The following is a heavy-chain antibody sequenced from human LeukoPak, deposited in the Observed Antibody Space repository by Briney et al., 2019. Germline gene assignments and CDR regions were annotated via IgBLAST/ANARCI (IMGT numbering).Heavy chain of an antibody. CDR2: IYSGGST. CDR1: GFAVSSNY. J-gene: IGHJ6*02. Sequence: GGSLRLSCAASGFAVSSNYMSWVRQAPGKGLEWVSVIYSGGSTYCADSVKGRFTISRDNSKNTLYLQMNSLRAEDTAVYYCARVWKPDYYYGMDVWGQGTTVTVSS. D-gene: IGHD1-1*01. V-gene: IGHV3-66*01. CDR3: ARVWKPDYYYGMDV.